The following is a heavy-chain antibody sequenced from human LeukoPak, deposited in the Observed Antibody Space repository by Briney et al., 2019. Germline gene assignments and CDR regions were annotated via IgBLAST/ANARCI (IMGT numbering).Heavy chain of an antibody. CDR1: GGSFSGYY. J-gene: IGHJ3*02. Sequence: PSETLSLTCAVYGGSFSGYYWSWIRQPPGKGLEWFGEINHSGSTNYNPSLKSRVTISVDTSKNQFSLKLSSVTAADTAVYYCARGWVTMVRGVTGAFDIWGQGTMVTVSS. D-gene: IGHD3-10*01. V-gene: IGHV4-34*01. CDR2: INHSGST. CDR3: ARGWVTMVRGVTGAFDI.